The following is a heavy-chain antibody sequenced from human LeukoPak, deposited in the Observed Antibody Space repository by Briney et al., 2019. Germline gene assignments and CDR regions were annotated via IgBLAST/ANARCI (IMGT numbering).Heavy chain of an antibody. D-gene: IGHD4-17*01. J-gene: IGHJ4*02. V-gene: IGHV3-23*01. CDR1: GFTFSSYA. Sequence: GGSLRLSCAASGFTFSSYAMSWVRQAPGKGREWVSAISGSGGSTYYADSVKGRFTVYRDNSKNTLYLQMNSLRAEDTAVYYCASKLTSGYWGQGTLVTVSS. CDR2: ISGSGGST. CDR3: ASKLTSGY.